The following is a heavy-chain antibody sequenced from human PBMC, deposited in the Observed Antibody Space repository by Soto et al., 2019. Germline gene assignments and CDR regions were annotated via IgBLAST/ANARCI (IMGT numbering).Heavy chain of an antibody. D-gene: IGHD6-13*01. V-gene: IGHV3-21*01. CDR1: GFSFNSYS. J-gene: IGHJ5*02. CDR2: ISSSSSYI. CDR3: ARDRRYSTSWPNRFDP. Sequence: PGGSLRLSSVASGFSFNSYSMNWVRQAPGKGLEWVSSISSSSSYIYYADSVKGRFTISRDNAKNSLYLQMNSPRAEDTAVYYCARDRRYSTSWPNRFDPWGQGTLVTGSS.